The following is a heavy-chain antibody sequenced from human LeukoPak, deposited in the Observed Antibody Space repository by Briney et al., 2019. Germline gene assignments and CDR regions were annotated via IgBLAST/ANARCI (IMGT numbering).Heavy chain of an antibody. CDR2: INHSGST. CDR3: APLGYCSGGSWPSHYGMDG. D-gene: IGHD2-15*01. J-gene: IGHJ6*01. Sequence: SETLSLTCAVYGGSFSGYYWSWIRQPPGKGLEWIWEINHSGSTNYNPSLKSRVTMSVGTSKNQFSLKLRSVTAADTAVYYCAPLGYCSGGSWPSHYGMDGGGQGRTVTAS. V-gene: IGHV4-34*01. CDR1: GGSFSGYY.